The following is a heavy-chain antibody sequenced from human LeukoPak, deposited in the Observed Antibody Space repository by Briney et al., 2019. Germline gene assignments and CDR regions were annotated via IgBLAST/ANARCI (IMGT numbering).Heavy chain of an antibody. CDR2: IYYSGST. J-gene: IGHJ6*03. CDR3: AHGSGSYYYMDV. D-gene: IGHD3-10*01. Sequence: SETLSLTCTVSGGSISSYYWSWNRQPPGKGLEWIGYIYYSGSTNYNPSLKSRVTISVDTSKNQFSLKLSSVTAADTAVYYCAHGSGSYYYMDVWGKGTTVTISS. V-gene: IGHV4-59*01. CDR1: GGSISSYY.